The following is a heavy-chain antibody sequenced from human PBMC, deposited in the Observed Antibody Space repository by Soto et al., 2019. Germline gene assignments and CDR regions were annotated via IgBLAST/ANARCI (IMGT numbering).Heavy chain of an antibody. Sequence: ASVKVSCKASGYTFTSYAMHWVRQAPGQRLEWMGWINAGNGNTKYSQKFQGGVTITRDTSASTAYMELSSLRSEDTAVYYCGRDGAYCGGDCYSAFDYWGQGTLVTSPQ. CDR2: INAGNGNT. V-gene: IGHV1-3*01. CDR1: GYTFTSYA. CDR3: GRDGAYCGGDCYSAFDY. D-gene: IGHD2-21*02. J-gene: IGHJ4*02.